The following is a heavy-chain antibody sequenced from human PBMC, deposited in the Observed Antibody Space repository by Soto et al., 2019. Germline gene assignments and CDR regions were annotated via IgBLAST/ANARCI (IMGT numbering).Heavy chain of an antibody. V-gene: IGHV4-39*01. Sequence: PSETLSLTCNVSGGSIDRSNYYWDWLRQPPGKGLEWIGTTYYNGNAYYNPSLKSRVSMPVDTSKNQFSLKLVSVTAADTAVYYCARHFVAVVIKGWGYWGQGTLVTVS. J-gene: IGHJ4*02. D-gene: IGHD3-10*01. CDR2: TYYNGNA. CDR1: GGSIDRSNYY. CDR3: ARHFVAVVIKGWGY.